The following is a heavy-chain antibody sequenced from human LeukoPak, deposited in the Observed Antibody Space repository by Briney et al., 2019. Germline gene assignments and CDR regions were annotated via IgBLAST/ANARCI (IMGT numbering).Heavy chain of an antibody. CDR2: ISGSGGST. J-gene: IGHJ4*02. CDR3: ASRGFVVVARVDY. Sequence: GGSLRLSCAASGFTFRRYAMSWVRQAPRKGLERVSAISGSGGSTYYADSVKGRFTISRDNSKNTLYLQMNSLRAEDTAVYYCASRGFVVVARVDYWGQGTLVTVPS. CDR1: GFTFRRYA. D-gene: IGHD2-2*01. V-gene: IGHV3-23*01.